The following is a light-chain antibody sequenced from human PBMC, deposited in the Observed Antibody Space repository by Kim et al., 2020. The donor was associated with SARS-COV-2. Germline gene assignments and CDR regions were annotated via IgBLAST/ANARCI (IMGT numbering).Light chain of an antibody. V-gene: IGLV6-57*03. CDR1: SGSIASNY. CDR2: EDN. CDR3: QSSDSSNWV. Sequence: NFMLTQPHSVSESPGKTVTISCTRSSGSIASNYVQWYQQRPGGAPTTVIYEDNPRPSGVPDRCSGSIDSSSNSASLTISGLKTEDEADYYCQSSDSSNWVFGAGTQLTVL. J-gene: IGLJ3*02.